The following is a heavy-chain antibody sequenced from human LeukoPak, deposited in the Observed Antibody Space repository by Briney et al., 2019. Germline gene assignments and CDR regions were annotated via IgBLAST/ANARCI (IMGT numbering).Heavy chain of an antibody. D-gene: IGHD1-26*01. CDR1: GGSISSGGYS. J-gene: IGHJ4*02. V-gene: IGHV4-30-2*01. CDR2: IYHSGST. Sequence: SETLSLTCAVSGGSISSGGYSWSWIRQPPGKGLEWIGYIYHSGSTYYNPSLKSRVTISVDRSKNQFSLKLSSVTAADTAVYYCARSYFKGPGPFDYWGQGTLVTVSS. CDR3: ARSYFKGPGPFDY.